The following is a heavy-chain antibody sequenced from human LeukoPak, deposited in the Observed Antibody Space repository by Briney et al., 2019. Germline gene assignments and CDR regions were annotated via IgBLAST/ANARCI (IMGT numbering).Heavy chain of an antibody. D-gene: IGHD3-3*01. CDR2: ISYGVTNK. J-gene: IGHJ5*02. CDR3: ARDRPSPTIFGVEYGWFDP. Sequence: PGKSLTLSCAASGFSFSSYGMHWVRQAQGKGLGWEAVISYGVTNKFYAASIKGRLTIARDNSKNTLNLQMNSLRAEDTAVYYCARDRPSPTIFGVEYGWFDPWGQGTLVTVSS. V-gene: IGHV3-30*19. CDR1: GFSFSSYG.